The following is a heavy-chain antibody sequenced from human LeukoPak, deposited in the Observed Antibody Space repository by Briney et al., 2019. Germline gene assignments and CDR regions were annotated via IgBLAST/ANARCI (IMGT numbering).Heavy chain of an antibody. CDR3: ARRYCSSTSCYYFDY. V-gene: IGHV1-2*02. Sequence: ASGKVSRKASGYTFTDYYMHWVRQAPGQGLEWMGWINPNSAGTNYAQNFQGRVTMTRDTSINTAYMELTRLRSDDTAVYYCARRYCSSTSCYYFDYWGQGTLVTVSS. D-gene: IGHD2-2*01. CDR1: GYTFTDYY. J-gene: IGHJ4*02. CDR2: INPNSAGT.